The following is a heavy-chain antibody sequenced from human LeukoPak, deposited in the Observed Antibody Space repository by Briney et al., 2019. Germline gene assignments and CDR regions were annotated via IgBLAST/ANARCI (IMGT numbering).Heavy chain of an antibody. CDR2: IYYSGST. J-gene: IGHJ1*01. CDR3: ARHTTSRYSSSRGYFQH. V-gene: IGHV4-30-4*01. D-gene: IGHD6-13*01. Sequence: SETLSLTCTVSGGSISSGDYYWSWIRQPPGKGLEWIGYIYYSGSTNYNPSLKSRVTISVDTSKNQFSLKLSSVTAADTAVYYCARHTTSRYSSSRGYFQHWGQGTLVTVSS. CDR1: GGSISSGDYY.